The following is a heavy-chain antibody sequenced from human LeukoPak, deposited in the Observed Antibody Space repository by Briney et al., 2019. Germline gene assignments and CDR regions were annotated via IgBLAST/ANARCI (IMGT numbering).Heavy chain of an antibody. D-gene: IGHD3-22*01. Sequence: PGGSLRLSCAASGFSFSSYEMSWVRQAPGKGLEWVSYISSSGSPIYYADSVKGRFTISRDNAKNSLYLQMNSLRAEDTAVYYCARGYSSGYYAPFFDYWGQGTLVTVSS. CDR3: ARGYSSGYYAPFFDY. CDR2: ISSSGSPI. J-gene: IGHJ4*02. CDR1: GFSFSSYE. V-gene: IGHV3-48*03.